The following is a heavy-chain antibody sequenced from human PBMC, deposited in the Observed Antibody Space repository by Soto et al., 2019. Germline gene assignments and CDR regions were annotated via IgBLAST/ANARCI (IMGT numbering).Heavy chain of an antibody. CDR2: IYSGDST. Sequence: GGSLRLSCAASGFTVSSNYMSWVRQAPGKGLEWVSVIYSGDSTYYADSVKGRFIISRDDSKNTLFLQMNSLRVVFTAVYYCATAKLLLPWLFDYWGQGTLVTVSS. D-gene: IGHD2-15*01. V-gene: IGHV3-66*01. CDR1: GFTVSSNY. CDR3: ATAKLLLPWLFDY. J-gene: IGHJ4*02.